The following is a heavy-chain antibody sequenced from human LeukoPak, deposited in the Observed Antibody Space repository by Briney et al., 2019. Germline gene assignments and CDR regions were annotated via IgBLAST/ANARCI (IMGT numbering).Heavy chain of an antibody. V-gene: IGHV3-7*01. CDR1: GFMFSGFS. CDR3: ARPRGCGSATCNNFDY. CDR2: MTEYGTEI. J-gene: IGHJ4*02. Sequence: GGSLRLSCAASGFMFSGFSMSWVRQTPGKGLEWVAKMTEYGTEIFYVDSVKGRFTISRDNAKNLLYLQMNSLRVEDTAVYYCARPRGCGSATCNNFDYWGQGTLVTVSS. D-gene: IGHD2-15*01.